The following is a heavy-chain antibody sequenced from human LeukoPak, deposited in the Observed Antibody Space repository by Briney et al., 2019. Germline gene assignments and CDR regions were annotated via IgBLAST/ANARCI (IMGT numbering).Heavy chain of an antibody. CDR1: GYSFTSNY. Sequence: ASVKVSCKASGYSFTSNYIHWVRQAPGQGLEWMGMIYPRDGSTSYAQKFQGRVTMTEDTSTDTAYMELSSLRSEDTAVYYCATLWVETMVRGVIVGSYAFDIWGQGTMVTVSS. CDR3: ATLWVETMVRGVIVGSYAFDI. V-gene: IGHV1-46*01. J-gene: IGHJ3*02. CDR2: IYPRDGST. D-gene: IGHD3-10*01.